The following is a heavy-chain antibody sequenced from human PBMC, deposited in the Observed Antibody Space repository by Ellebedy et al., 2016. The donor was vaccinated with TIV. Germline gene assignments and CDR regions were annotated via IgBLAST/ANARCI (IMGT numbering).Heavy chain of an antibody. D-gene: IGHD5-18*01. Sequence: GESLKISCKGSGYRFSNYWIGWVRQMPGKGLEWMGIIYPGDSDTRYSPSFQGQVTISADKSISTAYLQWSSLKASDTAMYYCARHVTEKDTAMVLGPVDYWGQGTLVTVSS. CDR1: GYRFSNYW. CDR3: ARHVTEKDTAMVLGPVDY. V-gene: IGHV5-51*01. CDR2: IYPGDSDT. J-gene: IGHJ4*02.